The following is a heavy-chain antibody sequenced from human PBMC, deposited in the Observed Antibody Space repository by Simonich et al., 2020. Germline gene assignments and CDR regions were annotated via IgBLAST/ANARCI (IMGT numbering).Heavy chain of an antibody. CDR1: GFTVSSNY. J-gene: IGHJ4*02. Sequence: EVQLVESGGGLIQPGGSLRLSCAASGFTVSSNYMSWVRQAPGKGLEWVSVIYSGGSTYYAGSGKGRFTISRDNSKNTLYLQINSLRAEDTAVYYCARWTATGYYFDYWGQGTLVTVSS. CDR2: IYSGGST. V-gene: IGHV3-53*01. D-gene: IGHD1-1*01. CDR3: ARWTATGYYFDY.